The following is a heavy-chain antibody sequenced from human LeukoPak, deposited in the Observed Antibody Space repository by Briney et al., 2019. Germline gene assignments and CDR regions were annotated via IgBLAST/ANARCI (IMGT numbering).Heavy chain of an antibody. J-gene: IGHJ1*01. Sequence: RASVKVSCKASGYTFTSYYMHWVRQAPRQGLEWMGIINPSGGSTSYAQKFQGRVTMTRDTSTSTVYMELSSLRSEDTAVYYCATGLVMGYFQHWGQGTLVTVSS. D-gene: IGHD3/OR15-3a*01. CDR1: GYTFTSYY. CDR2: INPSGGST. V-gene: IGHV1-46*01. CDR3: ATGLVMGYFQH.